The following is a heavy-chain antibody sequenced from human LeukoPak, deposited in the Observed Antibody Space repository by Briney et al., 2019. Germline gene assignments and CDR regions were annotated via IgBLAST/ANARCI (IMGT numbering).Heavy chain of an antibody. CDR2: IYTSGST. J-gene: IGHJ5*02. V-gene: IGHV4-61*09. CDR1: GGSISNGSYY. D-gene: IGHD3-3*01. CDR3: ARVPTYDFWSGYHPNNWFDP. Sequence: SETLSLTCTVSGGSISNGSYYWSWIRQPAGKGLEWIGHIYTSGSTNYNPSLKSRVTISVDTSKNQFSLRLSSVTAADTAVYYCARVPTYDFWSGYHPNNWFDPWGQGTLVTVSS.